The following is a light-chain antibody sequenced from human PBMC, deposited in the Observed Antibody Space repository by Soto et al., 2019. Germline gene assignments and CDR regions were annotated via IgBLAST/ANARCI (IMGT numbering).Light chain of an antibody. Sequence: QSALTQPPSASGSPGQSVTISCTGTSSDVGRYKYVSWYQQYPGKAPKVMIYEVNRRPSGVPDRFSGSKSGNTASLTVSGLQTEDEAHYYCSSFAGSSKVVFGGGTKLTVL. V-gene: IGLV2-8*01. J-gene: IGLJ3*02. CDR2: EVN. CDR3: SSFAGSSKVV. CDR1: SSDVGRYKY.